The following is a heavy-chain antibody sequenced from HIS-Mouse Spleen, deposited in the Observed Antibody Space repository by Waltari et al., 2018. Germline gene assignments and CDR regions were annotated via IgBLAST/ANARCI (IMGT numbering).Heavy chain of an antibody. J-gene: IGHJ2*01. CDR2: IYYSGST. CDR1: GGSLSSSSYY. D-gene: IGHD6-13*01. Sequence: QLQLQESGPGLVKPSETLSLTCTVPGGSLSSSSYYWGWIRQPPGKGLEWIGSIYYSGSTSYNPSLKSRVTISVDTSKNQFSLKLSSVTAADTAVYYCAREIPYSSSWYDWYFDLWGRGTLVTVSS. V-gene: IGHV4-39*07. CDR3: AREIPYSSSWYDWYFDL.